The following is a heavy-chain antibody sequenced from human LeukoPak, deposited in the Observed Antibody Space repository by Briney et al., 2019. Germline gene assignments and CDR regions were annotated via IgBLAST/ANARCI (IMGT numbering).Heavy chain of an antibody. CDR3: AREDIAVAGTYFDP. J-gene: IGHJ5*02. V-gene: IGHV4-31*03. CDR1: GGSISSGGYY. Sequence: PSQTLSLTCTVSGGSISSGGYYWSWIRQHPGKGLEWIGYIYYSGSTYYNPSLKSRVTISVDTSKNQFSLKLSSVTAEDTAVYYCAREDIAVAGTYFDPWGQGTLVTVSS. CDR2: IYYSGST. D-gene: IGHD6-19*01.